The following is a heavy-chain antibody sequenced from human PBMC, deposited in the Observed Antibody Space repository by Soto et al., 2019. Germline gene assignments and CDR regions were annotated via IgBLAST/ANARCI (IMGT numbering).Heavy chain of an antibody. CDR2: VNGDGSST. J-gene: IGHJ3*02. D-gene: IGHD2-8*01. CDR1: GFTFSNYW. V-gene: IGHV3-74*01. Sequence: GGSLRLSCAASGFTFSNYWMHWVRQAPGKGLVWVSRVNGDGSSTFYADSVKGRFTISRDNSKNTLYLQMNSLRAEDTAVYYCAGMVYASTVAFDIWGQGTMVTVSS. CDR3: AGMVYASTVAFDI.